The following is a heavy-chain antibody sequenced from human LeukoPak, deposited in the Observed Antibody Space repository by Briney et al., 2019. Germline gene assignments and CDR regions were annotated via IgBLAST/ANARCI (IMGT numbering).Heavy chain of an antibody. V-gene: IGHV1-69*13. CDR2: IIPIFGTA. CDR1: GGAFSSYA. D-gene: IGHD4-23*01. CDR3: ARSADYGGNSNYFDY. J-gene: IGHJ4*02. Sequence: GASVKVSCKSAGGAFSSYAISWERHAPGQGLEWMGGIIPIFGTANYAQKFQGRVTITADESTGTAYMELSSLRSEDTAVYYCARSADYGGNSNYFDYWGQGTLVTVSS.